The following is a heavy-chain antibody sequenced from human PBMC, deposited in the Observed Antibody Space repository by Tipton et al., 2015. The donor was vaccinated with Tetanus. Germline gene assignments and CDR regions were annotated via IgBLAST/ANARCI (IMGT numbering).Heavy chain of an antibody. CDR3: AGGLVRWYEP. Sequence: LRLSCSVSGASISSYYWNWIRQVPGKGLEWIGYTHHSGNTNYNPSLSGRVTTSVDTSKNQFSLKMSSVTAADTAVYSCAGGLVRWYEPWGRGALVTVSS. CDR2: THHSGNT. V-gene: IGHV4-59*01. D-gene: IGHD3-10*01. CDR1: GASISSYY. J-gene: IGHJ5*02.